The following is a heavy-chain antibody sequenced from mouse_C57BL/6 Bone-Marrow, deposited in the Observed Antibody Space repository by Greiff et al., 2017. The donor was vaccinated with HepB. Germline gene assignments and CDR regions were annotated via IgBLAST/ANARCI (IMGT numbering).Heavy chain of an antibody. CDR3: APFSPYYYAMDY. Sequence: QVQLKQPGAELVKPGASVKVSCKASGYTFTGYWMHWVKQRPGQGLEWIGRIHPSDSDTNYNQKFKGKATLTVDKSSSTAYMQLSSLTSEDSAVYYCAPFSPYYYAMDYWGQGTSVTVSS. CDR2: IHPSDSDT. J-gene: IGHJ4*01. V-gene: IGHV1-74*01. CDR1: GYTFTGYW.